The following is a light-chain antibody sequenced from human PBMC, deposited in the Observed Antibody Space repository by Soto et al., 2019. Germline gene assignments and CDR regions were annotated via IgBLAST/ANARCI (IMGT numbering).Light chain of an antibody. Sequence: IEMTQSPSSLSASVGDRVTITCRASQSISSYVNGYQQTPGKTTKLLIYAASSLQSGVPSRFSGSGSGTDFTLTISSLQPEDFATYYCQQSYSTPRTFGQGTKVDIK. J-gene: IGKJ1*01. V-gene: IGKV1-39*01. CDR3: QQSYSTPRT. CDR2: AAS. CDR1: QSISSY.